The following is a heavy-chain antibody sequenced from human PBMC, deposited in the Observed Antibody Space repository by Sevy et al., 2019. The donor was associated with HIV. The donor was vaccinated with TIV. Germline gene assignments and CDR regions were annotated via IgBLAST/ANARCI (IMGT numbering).Heavy chain of an antibody. CDR3: TAVLAVRGPFDY. D-gene: IGHD3-10*02. V-gene: IGHV3-9*01. CDR2: ITWNSGVI. CDR1: GFTFDDYA. J-gene: IGHJ4*02. Sequence: GGSLRLSCAASGFTFDDYAMHWVRQTPGNGLEWVSGITWNSGVIGYADYVKGRFTISRDNAKNSLYLQMDSLRAEDTAFYYCTAVLAVRGPFDYWGQGTLVTVSS.